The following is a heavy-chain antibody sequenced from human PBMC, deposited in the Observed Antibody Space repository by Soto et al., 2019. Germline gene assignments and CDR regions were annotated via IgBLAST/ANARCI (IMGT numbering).Heavy chain of an antibody. J-gene: IGHJ1*01. Sequence: QVQLQQWGAGLLKPSETLSLTCALSGGSYSGCYWSWVRQPPGKGLEWIGEAIRTGGTNYNPSLKSRVTISLDTSKNQVSLRLTSLTAADTAVYYCARGNSGCYFQHWGQGTLGSVSS. CDR1: GGSYSGCY. CDR3: ARGNSGCYFQH. CDR2: AIRTGGT. V-gene: IGHV4-34*02. D-gene: IGHD6-19*01.